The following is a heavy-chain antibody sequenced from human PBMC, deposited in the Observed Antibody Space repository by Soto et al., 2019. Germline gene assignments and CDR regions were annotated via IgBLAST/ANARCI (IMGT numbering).Heavy chain of an antibody. Sequence: GGSLRLSCAASGFPFNNYYMTWVRQASGKGLEWVASIKEDGNEKYYVDSVKGRFTISRDNAKNSLSLQMNSLRAEDTAVYSCTRGAGGWNYYAMDVWGPGATVTVSS. J-gene: IGHJ6*02. CDR1: GFPFNNYY. V-gene: IGHV3-7*03. CDR3: TRGAGGWNYYAMDV. CDR2: IKEDGNEK. D-gene: IGHD6-19*01.